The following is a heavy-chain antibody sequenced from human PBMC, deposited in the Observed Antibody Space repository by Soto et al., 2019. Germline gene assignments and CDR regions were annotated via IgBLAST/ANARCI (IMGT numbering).Heavy chain of an antibody. Sequence: SATLSLSCTFYFFSVISSSYSLILIPECPGKGLEWIGTIYSSENTYYNPSLLSRVTISVDTSKIEFSLRLGSVTAADTAVYYCARLNGYCISTNCHSYYGMDVWGQGTTVS. CDR1: FFSVISSSYS. CDR3: ARLNGYCISTNCHSYYGMDV. V-gene: IGHV4-39*01. CDR2: IYSSENT. D-gene: IGHD2-2*03. J-gene: IGHJ6*02.